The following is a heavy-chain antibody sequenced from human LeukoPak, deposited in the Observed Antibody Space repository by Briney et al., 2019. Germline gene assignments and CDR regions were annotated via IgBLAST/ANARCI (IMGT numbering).Heavy chain of an antibody. CDR2: IKSKTDGGTT. Sequence: GGSLRLSCAASGFTFSNAWMSWVRQAPGKGLEWVGRIKSKTDGGTTDYAAPVKGRFTISRDDSKNTLYLQMNSLKTEDTAVYYRTTGEYCSGGSCYSRYDYYYGMDVWGQGTTVTVSS. CDR3: TTGEYCSGGSCYSRYDYYYGMDV. CDR1: GFTFSNAW. V-gene: IGHV3-15*01. D-gene: IGHD2-15*01. J-gene: IGHJ6*02.